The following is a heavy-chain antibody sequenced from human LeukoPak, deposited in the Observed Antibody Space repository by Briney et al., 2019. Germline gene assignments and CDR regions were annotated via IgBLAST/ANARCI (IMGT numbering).Heavy chain of an antibody. V-gene: IGHV1-69*05. Sequence: SVKVSCKASGGTFSSYAISWVRQAPGQGLEWMGGIIPIFGTANYAQKFQGRVTITTDESTSTAYMELSSLRSGDTAVYYCARNTYYYDSSGYYLDYWGQGTLVTVSS. CDR3: ARNTYYYDSSGYYLDY. CDR1: GGTFSSYA. D-gene: IGHD3-22*01. CDR2: IIPIFGTA. J-gene: IGHJ4*02.